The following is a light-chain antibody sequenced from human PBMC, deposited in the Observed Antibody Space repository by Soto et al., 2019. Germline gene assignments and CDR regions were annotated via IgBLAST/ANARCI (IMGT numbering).Light chain of an antibody. CDR1: SSDVGSYNL. V-gene: IGLV2-23*03. CDR2: EGS. J-gene: IGLJ1*01. Sequence: QSALTQPASVSGSPGQSITISCTGTSSDVGSYNLVSWYQQHPGKAPKLMIYEGSKRPSGVSNRFSGSKSGNTASLTISGLQAEDEADYYCCSYAGSSTFGFYYVFGTGTKLTVL. CDR3: CSYAGSSTFGFYYV.